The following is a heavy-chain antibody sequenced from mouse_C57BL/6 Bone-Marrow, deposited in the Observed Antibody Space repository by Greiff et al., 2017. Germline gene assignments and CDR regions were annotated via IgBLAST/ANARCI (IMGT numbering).Heavy chain of an antibody. Sequence: EVMLVESGVGLVKPGGSLKLSCAASGFTFSSYAMSWVRQTPEKRLEWVAYISSGGDYIYYADTVKGRFTISRDNARNTLYLQMSSLKSEDTAMYYCTRAPNWYFDVWGTGTTVTVSS. V-gene: IGHV5-9-1*02. CDR2: ISSGGDYI. J-gene: IGHJ1*03. CDR3: TRAPNWYFDV. CDR1: GFTFSSYA.